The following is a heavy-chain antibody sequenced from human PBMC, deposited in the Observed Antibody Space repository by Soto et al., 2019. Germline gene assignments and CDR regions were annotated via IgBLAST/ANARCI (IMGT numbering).Heavy chain of an antibody. CDR2: MYDSGRT. J-gene: IGHJ6*02. Sequence: QVHLQESGPGLVKPSQALSLTCTVSGGSISSGDYYWSWIRQPPGKGLEWIGYMYDSGRTYYNPHLKSRLTISVDTSKNQFSLNLSSVTAADTDVYYCARDRGDDYYYGMDVWCQGTTVTVTS. CDR3: ARDRGDDYYYGMDV. CDR1: GGSISSGDYY. D-gene: IGHD2-21*02. V-gene: IGHV4-30-4*01.